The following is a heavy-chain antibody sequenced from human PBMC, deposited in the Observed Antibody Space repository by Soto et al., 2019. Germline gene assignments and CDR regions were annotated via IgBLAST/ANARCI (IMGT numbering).Heavy chain of an antibody. D-gene: IGHD4-17*01. CDR3: ARRDYDPVTGDYDFEY. CDR2: IYDSGST. Sequence: QVQLQESGPGLVKPSETLSLTCTVSGGSINSYYWSWIRKPPGKGLEWVGYIYDSGSTKYSPSLKSRVTISVDMSKNQFSLNLRSVTGGDTAVYYCARRDYDPVTGDYDFEYWGQGILVSVSS. CDR1: GGSINSYY. V-gene: IGHV4-59*01. J-gene: IGHJ4*02.